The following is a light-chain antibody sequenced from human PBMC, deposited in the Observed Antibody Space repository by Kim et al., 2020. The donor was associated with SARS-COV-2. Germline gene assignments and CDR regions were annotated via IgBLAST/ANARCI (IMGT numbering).Light chain of an antibody. Sequence: TISCCGSSPNIGAGYEVHWYQQLPGTAPKLLIFDNSNRPSGVPDRFSGSKSGTSASLAITGLQAEDEADYYCQSYDSSLSGSRVFGTGTQLTVL. V-gene: IGLV1-40*01. CDR3: QSYDSSLSGSRV. J-gene: IGLJ1*01. CDR1: SPNIGAGYE. CDR2: DNS.